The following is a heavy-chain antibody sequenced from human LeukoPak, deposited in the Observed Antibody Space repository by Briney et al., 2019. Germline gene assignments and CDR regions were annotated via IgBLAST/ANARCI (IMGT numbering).Heavy chain of an antibody. V-gene: IGHV1-8*01. Sequence: GASVRVSCKASEYTFNIYDINWVRQAPGQGLEWMGWMNPDSGNTGFAQEFQGRVTMTRNTSITTAYMELSSLRSEDTAVYYCAVHLPGDYLDRWGQGTLVTVSS. CDR2: MNPDSGNT. CDR1: EYTFNIYD. CDR3: AVHLPGDYLDR. J-gene: IGHJ4*02.